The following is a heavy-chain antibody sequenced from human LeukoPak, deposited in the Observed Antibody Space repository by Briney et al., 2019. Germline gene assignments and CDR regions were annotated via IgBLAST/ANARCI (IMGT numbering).Heavy chain of an antibody. V-gene: IGHV1-69*13. CDR3: ARNPRVASTSGLNY. Sequence: SVKVSCKVSGGTFSSYPISWVRQAPGQGLEWMGEITPIFGEAQNAEKFQGRVTITADEPTSTVSMELTSLRLDDTAMYYCARNPRVASTSGLNYWGQGTLVTVSS. D-gene: IGHD5-12*01. CDR1: GGTFSSYP. CDR2: ITPIFGEA. J-gene: IGHJ4*02.